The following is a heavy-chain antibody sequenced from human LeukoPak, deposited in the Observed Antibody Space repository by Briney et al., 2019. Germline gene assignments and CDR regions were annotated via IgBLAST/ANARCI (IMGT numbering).Heavy chain of an antibody. D-gene: IGHD3-3*01. J-gene: IGHJ6*02. V-gene: IGHV3-66*04. CDR3: ARLTSGNGLDV. Sequence: GGSLRLSCAASGFTVSNNYMTWVRQAPGKGLEWVSVIYSGNRTKYADSVKGRFIISRDNSKNTLLFQMNSLRAEDTAVYYCARLTSGNGLDVWGQGITVTVS. CDR2: IYSGNRT. CDR1: GFTVSNNY.